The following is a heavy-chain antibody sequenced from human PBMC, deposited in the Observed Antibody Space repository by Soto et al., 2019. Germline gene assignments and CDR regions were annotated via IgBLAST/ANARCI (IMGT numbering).Heavy chain of an antibody. CDR1: GYTPTELS. CDR3: ATGPADAFDI. V-gene: IGHV1-24*01. Sequence: GGSVKVSRQVSGYTPTELSMHLVRQTPGKGLEWMGGFDPEDGETIYAQKFQGRVTMTEDTSTDTAYMELSSLRSEDTAVYYCATGPADAFDIWGQGTMVTVSS. CDR2: FDPEDGET. J-gene: IGHJ3*02.